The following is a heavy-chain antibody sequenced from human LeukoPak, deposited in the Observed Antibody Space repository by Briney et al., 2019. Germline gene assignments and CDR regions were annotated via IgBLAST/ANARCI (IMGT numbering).Heavy chain of an antibody. J-gene: IGHJ4*02. CDR3: ARQGSGWLQVDY. Sequence: SETLSLTCTVSGGSIGSYYWSWIRQPPGKGLEWIGYIYYSGSTNYNPSLKSRVTISLDTSKNQFSLKLSSVTAADTAVYYCARQGSGWLQVDYWGQGTLVTVSS. CDR2: IYYSGST. V-gene: IGHV4-59*08. CDR1: GGSIGSYY. D-gene: IGHD5-24*01.